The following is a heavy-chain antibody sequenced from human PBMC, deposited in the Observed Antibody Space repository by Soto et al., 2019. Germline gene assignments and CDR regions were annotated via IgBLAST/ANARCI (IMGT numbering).Heavy chain of an antibody. CDR3: AMVDNFVTPTPQDV. D-gene: IGHD3-16*02. J-gene: IGHJ6*02. CDR2: ISHYSGNT. CDR1: GYIFVNYG. V-gene: IGHV1-18*01. Sequence: QVQLVQSGDEVRKPGSSVKVSCKASGYIFVNYGIAWVRQAPGQGLEWMGWISHYSGNTHYASKVQGRLTLTTDTXSSTAYMDLGSLTSDDRAVYDCAMVDNFVTPTPQDVWGQGTTVTVSS.